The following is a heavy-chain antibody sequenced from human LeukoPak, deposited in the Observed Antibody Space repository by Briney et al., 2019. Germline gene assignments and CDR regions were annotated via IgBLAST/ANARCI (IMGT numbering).Heavy chain of an antibody. J-gene: IGHJ4*02. CDR1: GGTFSSYT. D-gene: IGHD3-22*01. CDR3: AFVYYGSSGYSDY. Sequence: SVKVSCKASGGTFSSYTISWVRQAPGQGLEWMGRINPILGIANYAQKFQGRVTITPDKSTGTGYMEPSSLRSEDSAVYYCAFVYYGSSGYSDYWGQGTLVTVSS. CDR2: INPILGIA. V-gene: IGHV1-69*02.